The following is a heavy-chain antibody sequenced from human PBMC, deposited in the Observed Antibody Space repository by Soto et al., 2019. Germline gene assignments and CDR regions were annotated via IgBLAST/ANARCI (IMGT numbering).Heavy chain of an antibody. Sequence: ESGGGLVQPGGSLRLSCAASGFTFSSYAMSWVRQAPGKGLEWVSAISGSGGSTYYADSVKGRFTISRDNSKNTLYLQMNSLRAEDTAVYYCAKGLQDIVVVPAAINYYYYGMDVWGQGTTVTVSS. J-gene: IGHJ6*02. D-gene: IGHD2-2*01. V-gene: IGHV3-23*01. CDR2: ISGSGGST. CDR3: AKGLQDIVVVPAAINYYYYGMDV. CDR1: GFTFSSYA.